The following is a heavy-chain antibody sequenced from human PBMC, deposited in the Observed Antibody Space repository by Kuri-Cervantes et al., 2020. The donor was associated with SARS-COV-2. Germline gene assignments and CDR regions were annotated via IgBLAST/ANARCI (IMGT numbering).Heavy chain of an antibody. D-gene: IGHD4-17*01. CDR2: ISSSSSYI. J-gene: IGHJ4*02. V-gene: IGHV3-21*01. CDR3: ASRGYGDYEVDY. CDR1: GFTFSSYS. Sequence: GESLKISCAASGFTFSSYSMNWVRQAPGKGLEWVSSISSSSSYIYYADSVKGRFTISRDNAKNSLYLQMNSLRAEDTAVYYCASRGYGDYEVDYWGQGTRVTVSS.